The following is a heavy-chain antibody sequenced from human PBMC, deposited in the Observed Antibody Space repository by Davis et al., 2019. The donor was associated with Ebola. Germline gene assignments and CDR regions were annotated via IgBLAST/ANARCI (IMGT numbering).Heavy chain of an antibody. CDR1: GFIFSSYA. D-gene: IGHD4-17*01. Sequence: GESLKISCAASGFIFSSYAMSWVRQAPGKGLEWVSSISVRSIPYHADSVKGRFTISRDNSKNTLYLQMNSLRAEDTAVYYCAKVHPPTTVTTGWFDPWGQGTLVTVSS. V-gene: IGHV3-23*01. J-gene: IGHJ5*02. CDR3: AKVHPPTTVTTGWFDP. CDR2: ISVRSIP.